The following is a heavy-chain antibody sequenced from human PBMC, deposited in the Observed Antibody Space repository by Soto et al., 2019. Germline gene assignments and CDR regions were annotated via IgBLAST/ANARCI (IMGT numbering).Heavy chain of an antibody. V-gene: IGHV3-21*01. CDR3: ARDIEAAAGTGYFDY. Sequence: GSLRLSCAASGFTFSSYSMNWVRQAPGKGLEWVSSISSSSSYIYYADSMKGRFTISRDNAKNSLYLQMNSLRAEDTAVYYCARDIEAAAGTGYFDYWGQGTLVTAPQ. J-gene: IGHJ4*02. CDR2: ISSSSSYI. D-gene: IGHD6-13*01. CDR1: GFTFSSYS.